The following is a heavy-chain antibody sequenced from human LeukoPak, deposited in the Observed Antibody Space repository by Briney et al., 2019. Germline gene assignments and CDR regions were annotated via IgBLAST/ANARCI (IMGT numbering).Heavy chain of an antibody. CDR1: GGSISSYY. V-gene: IGHV4-59*01. J-gene: IGHJ6*03. Sequence: PSETLSLTCTVSGGSISSYYWSWIRQPPGKGLEWIGYIYYSGSTNYNPSLKSRVTISVDTSKDQFSLKLTSVTAADTAVYYCARTTEGGYTYGYFYYYYMDVWGKGTTVTISS. D-gene: IGHD5-18*01. CDR2: IYYSGST. CDR3: ARTTEGGYTYGYFYYYYMDV.